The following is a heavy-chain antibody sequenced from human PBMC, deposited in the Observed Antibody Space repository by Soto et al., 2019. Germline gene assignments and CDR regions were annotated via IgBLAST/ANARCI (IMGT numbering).Heavy chain of an antibody. Sequence: PPEKLRVRNSVSGRLISGCCYFWRRIPLHPGRGLEWLGSIYDSGRTYYNASITSRVTMSVDTSKNQLYVKLSSVTAADIALYSCARYGYRYSAMFFDYRAQG. CDR1: GRLISGCCYF. CDR3: ARYGYRYSAMFFDY. V-gene: IGHV4-39*01. J-gene: IGHJ4*02. CDR2: IYDSGRT. D-gene: IGHD5-18*01.